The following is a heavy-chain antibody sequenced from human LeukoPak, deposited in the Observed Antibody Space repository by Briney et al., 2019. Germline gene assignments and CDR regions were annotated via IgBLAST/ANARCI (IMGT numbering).Heavy chain of an antibody. CDR1: GYIFNNYG. CDR2: INPNSGGT. J-gene: IGHJ4*02. CDR3: ARDHAPYSSGWYYFDY. Sequence: ASVKVSCKASGYIFNNYGISWVRQAPGQGLEWMGWINPNSGGTNYAQKLQGRVTMTTDASTSTAYMELRSLRSDDTAVYYCARDHAPYSSGWYYFDYWGQGTLVTVSS. V-gene: IGHV1-18*01. D-gene: IGHD6-19*01.